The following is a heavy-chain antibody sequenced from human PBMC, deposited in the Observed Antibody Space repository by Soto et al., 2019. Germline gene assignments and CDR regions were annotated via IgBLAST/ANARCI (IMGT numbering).Heavy chain of an antibody. CDR2: IWYVGSNK. V-gene: IGHV3-33*01. CDR1: GFTFSSYG. CDR3: ARDEYCSGGSCYHVPVFDY. Sequence: QVQLVESGRGVVQPGRSLRLSCAASGFTFSSYGMHWVRQAPGKGLEWVAVIWYVGSNKYFADSVKGRFTISRDNSKNTLLLKMNSLKAEATAVSYCARDEYCSGGSCYHVPVFDYWGQGTLVTVSS. D-gene: IGHD2-15*01. J-gene: IGHJ4*02.